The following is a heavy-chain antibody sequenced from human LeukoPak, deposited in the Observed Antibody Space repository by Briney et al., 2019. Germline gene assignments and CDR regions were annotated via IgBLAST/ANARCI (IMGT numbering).Heavy chain of an antibody. CDR1: GYTFTNYW. CDR2: MYPGDSDT. V-gene: IGHV5-51*01. Sequence: GESLKISCKGSGYTFTNYWIGWVRQMPGKGLEWMGIMYPGDSDTRYSPSFQGQVTISADKSISTAYLQWSSLKASDTAMYYCARGDYGDFRVFYTLFDYWGQGILVTVSS. D-gene: IGHD4-17*01. CDR3: ARGDYGDFRVFYTLFDY. J-gene: IGHJ4*02.